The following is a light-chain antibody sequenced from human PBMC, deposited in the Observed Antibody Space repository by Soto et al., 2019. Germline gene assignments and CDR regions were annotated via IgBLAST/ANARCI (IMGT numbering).Light chain of an antibody. V-gene: IGLV2-14*03. Sequence: QSALTQPASVSGSPGQSITISCTGTSSDVGAYDYVSWYQQHPGKAPKLIIYDVTNRPSGVSIRFSGSKSGNMASLTISGLQAEDEADYYCNSYTIVNTKVFGGGTKLTVL. CDR3: NSYTIVNTKV. CDR2: DVT. J-gene: IGLJ2*01. CDR1: SSDVGAYDY.